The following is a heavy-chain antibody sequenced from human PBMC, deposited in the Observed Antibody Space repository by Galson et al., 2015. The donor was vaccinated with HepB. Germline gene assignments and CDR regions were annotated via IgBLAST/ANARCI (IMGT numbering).Heavy chain of an antibody. D-gene: IGHD1-26*01. V-gene: IGHV3-30*18. CDR2: ISYDGSNQ. Sequence: SLRLSCAASGFTFSSFAMHWGRQAPGKGLEWVAAISYDGSNQYYADSVKGRFTISRDNSKNTLYLQMNSLRAEDTAVYYCAKDGGATIYYYYGMDVWGQGTTVTVSS. CDR1: GFTFSSFA. J-gene: IGHJ6*02. CDR3: AKDGGATIYYYYGMDV.